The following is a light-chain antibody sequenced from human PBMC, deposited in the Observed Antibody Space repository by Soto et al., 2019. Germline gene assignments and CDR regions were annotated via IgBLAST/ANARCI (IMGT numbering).Light chain of an antibody. CDR1: QSVNIY. CDR2: GAS. J-gene: IGKJ4*01. V-gene: IGKV3D-15*01. CDR3: QQYDDWLRLT. Sequence: EIVMTQSPATLSVSPGERATLSCRASQSVNIYLAWYQQKPGQAPRLLILGASSRATGIPARFSGSGSGTEFNLTISSLQSEDFAVYFCQQYDDWLRLTFGGGTKV.